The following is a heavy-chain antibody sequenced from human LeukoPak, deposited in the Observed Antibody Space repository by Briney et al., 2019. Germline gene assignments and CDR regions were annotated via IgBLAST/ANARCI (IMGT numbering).Heavy chain of an antibody. Sequence: PGGSVRLSCVASGFTFSYYHMIYVRQAPGKALEWVSYISSSNNTIYYADSVKGRFTISRDNAKNSLYLQMNSLRAEDTAVYYCARDSWSFDYWGQGTLVTVSS. CDR1: GFTFSYYH. V-gene: IGHV3-48*01. CDR3: ARDSWSFDY. CDR2: ISSSNNTI. J-gene: IGHJ4*02.